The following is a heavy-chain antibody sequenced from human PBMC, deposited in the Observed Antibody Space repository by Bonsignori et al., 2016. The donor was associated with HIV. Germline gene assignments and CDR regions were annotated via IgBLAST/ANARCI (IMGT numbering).Heavy chain of an antibody. CDR3: ARSNWGLDGAFDI. Sequence: WVRQAPGQGLEWMGINNPSGGSTNFAQKFQGRVTMTRDTSTSTVYMELSSLRSDDTAVYYCARSNWGLDGAFDIWGQGDNGHRLL. CDR2: NNPSGGST. J-gene: IGHJ3*02. D-gene: IGHD7-27*01. V-gene: IGHV1-46*01.